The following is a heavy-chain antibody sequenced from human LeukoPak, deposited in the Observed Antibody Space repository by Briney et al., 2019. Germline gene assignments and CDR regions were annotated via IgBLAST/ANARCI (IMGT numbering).Heavy chain of an antibody. J-gene: IGHJ6*03. CDR2: IYYSGST. CDR3: ARDQPAAMYYYYYMDV. Sequence: PSETLSLTCTVSGGSISSSSYYWGWLRQPPGKGLEWIGSIYYSGSTYYNPSFKSRVTISVDTSKNQFSLKLSSVTAADTAVYYCARDQPAAMYYYYYMDVWGKGTTVTVSS. D-gene: IGHD2-2*01. CDR1: GGSISSSSYY. V-gene: IGHV4-39*07.